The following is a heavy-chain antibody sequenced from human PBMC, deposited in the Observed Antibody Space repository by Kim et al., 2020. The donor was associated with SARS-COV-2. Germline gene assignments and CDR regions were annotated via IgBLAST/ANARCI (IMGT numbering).Heavy chain of an antibody. Sequence: SETLSLTCAVYGGSFSGYYWSWIRQPPGKGLEWIGEINHSGSTNYNPSLKSRVTISVDTSKNQFSLKLSSVTAADTAVYYCARGFLWFGEGPVFDYWGQGTLVTVSS. V-gene: IGHV4-34*01. J-gene: IGHJ4*02. CDR3: ARGFLWFGEGPVFDY. CDR2: INHSGST. D-gene: IGHD3-10*01. CDR1: GGSFSGYY.